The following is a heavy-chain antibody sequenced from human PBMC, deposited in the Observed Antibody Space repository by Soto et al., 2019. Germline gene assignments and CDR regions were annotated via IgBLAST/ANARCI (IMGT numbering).Heavy chain of an antibody. CDR2: IYYIGST. CDR3: ARTQSYNWFDP. V-gene: IGHV4-31*03. Sequence: SETLSLTCTVSGGSISSGGYYWSWIRQHPGKGLEWIAYIYYIGSTYHNPSLKSRVTISVDTSKNQFSLKLSSVTAADTAVYYCARTQSYNWFDPWGQGTLVTVSS. J-gene: IGHJ5*02. CDR1: GGSISSGGYY.